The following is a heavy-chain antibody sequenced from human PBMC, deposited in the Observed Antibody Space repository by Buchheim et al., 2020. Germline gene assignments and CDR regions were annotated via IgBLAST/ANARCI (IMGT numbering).Heavy chain of an antibody. CDR1: GYTFTGYY. D-gene: IGHD6-13*01. CDR3: ARGSQSGYSSKTNWFDP. V-gene: IGHV1-2*04. Sequence: QVQLVQSGAEVKKPGASVKVSCKASGYTFTGYYMHWVRQAPGQGLAWMGWINPNSVGTNYAKKFQGWVTMTRDTSISTAYMELSRLRSDDTAVYYCARGSQSGYSSKTNWFDPWGQGTL. J-gene: IGHJ5*02. CDR2: INPNSVGT.